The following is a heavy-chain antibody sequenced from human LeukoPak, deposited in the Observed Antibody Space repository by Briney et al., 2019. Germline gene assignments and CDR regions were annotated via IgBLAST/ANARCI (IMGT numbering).Heavy chain of an antibody. V-gene: IGHV1-2*02. Sequence: ASVKVSCKASGYTFTGYYMHWVRQAPGQGLEWMGWINPNSGGTNYAQKFQGRVTMTRDTSISTAYMELSRLRSDDTAVYYCARGGVLYCSSTSCYTSIWFDPWGQGTLVTVSS. CDR3: ARGGVLYCSSTSCYTSIWFDP. CDR2: INPNSGGT. CDR1: GYTFTGYY. J-gene: IGHJ5*02. D-gene: IGHD2-2*02.